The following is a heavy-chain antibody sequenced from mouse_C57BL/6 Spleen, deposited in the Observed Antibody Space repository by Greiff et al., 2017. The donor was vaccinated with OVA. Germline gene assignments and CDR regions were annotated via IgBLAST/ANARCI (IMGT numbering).Heavy chain of an antibody. CDR2: NSSGSSTI. CDR1: GFTFSDYG. D-gene: IGHD1-1*01. V-gene: IGHV5-17*01. Sequence: EVKVVESGGGLVKPGGSLKLSCAASGFTFSDYGMHWVRQAPEKGLEWVAYNSSGSSTIYYADTVKGRFTISRDNAKNTLFLQMTSLRSEDTAMYYCARNYGYAMDYWGQGTSVTVSS. CDR3: ARNYGYAMDY. J-gene: IGHJ4*01.